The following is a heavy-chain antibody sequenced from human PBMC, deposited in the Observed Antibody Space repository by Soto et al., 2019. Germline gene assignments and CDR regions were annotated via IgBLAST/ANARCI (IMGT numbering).Heavy chain of an antibody. CDR2: IYYSGST. D-gene: IGHD5-12*01. CDR1: GGSISSSSYY. V-gene: IGHV4-39*01. Sequence: QLQLQESGPGLVKPSETLSLTCTVSGGSISSSSYYWGWIRQPPGKGLEWIGSIYYSGSTYYNPSLKSRVTISVDTSKNQFSLKLSSVTAADTAVYYCARHESGYASPYYYYYMDVWGKGTTVTVSS. CDR3: ARHESGYASPYYYYYMDV. J-gene: IGHJ6*03.